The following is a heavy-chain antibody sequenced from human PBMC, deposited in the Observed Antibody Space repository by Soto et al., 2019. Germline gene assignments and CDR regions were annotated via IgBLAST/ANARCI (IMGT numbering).Heavy chain of an antibody. V-gene: IGHV4-39*01. CDR2: IYYSGST. D-gene: IGHD1-26*01. J-gene: IGHJ3*02. CDR3: ARHREETRTFDI. CDR1: GGSISSSSYY. Sequence: SETLSLTRTVSGGSISSSSYYWGWIRQPPGKGLEWIGSIYYSGSTYYNPSLKSRVTISVDTSRNQFSLKLSSVTAADTAVYYCARHREETRTFDIWGQGTMVTVSS.